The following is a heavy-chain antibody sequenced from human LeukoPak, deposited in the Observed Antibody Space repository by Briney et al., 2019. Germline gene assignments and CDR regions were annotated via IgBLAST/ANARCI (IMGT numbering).Heavy chain of an antibody. CDR3: ARDQSIAASIDY. D-gene: IGHD6-6*01. CDR1: GFTFSSYA. CDR2: ISYDGSNK. Sequence: GGSLRLSCAASGFTFSSYAMHWVRQAPGKGLEWMAVISYDGSNKYYADSVKGRFTISRDNSKNTLYLQMNSLRAEDTAVYYCARDQSIAASIDYWGQGTLVTVSS. J-gene: IGHJ4*02. V-gene: IGHV3-30-3*01.